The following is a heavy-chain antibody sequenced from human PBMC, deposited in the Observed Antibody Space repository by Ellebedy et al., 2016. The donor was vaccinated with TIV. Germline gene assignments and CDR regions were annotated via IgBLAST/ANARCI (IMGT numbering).Heavy chain of an antibody. D-gene: IGHD2-15*01. V-gene: IGHV3-7*01. Sequence: PGGSLRLSCAASGFTFSSYWMSWVRQAPGKGLEWVAKIKPDGSDKWYVDSVKGRLTIPRDSAKNSLYLQMNSLRAEDTAVYYCARVMVGVATFDYWGQGTLVTVSS. CDR1: GFTFSSYW. CDR3: ARVMVGVATFDY. J-gene: IGHJ4*02. CDR2: IKPDGSDK.